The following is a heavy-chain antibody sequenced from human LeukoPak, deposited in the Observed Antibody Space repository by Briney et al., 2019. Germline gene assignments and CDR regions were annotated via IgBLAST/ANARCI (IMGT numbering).Heavy chain of an antibody. Sequence: SETLSLTCTVSGDSISSGSFYWSWIRQPAGKGLEWIGRIYTSGRTYYNPSLKSRVSMSVDTSKNQFSLKLSSVTAADTAVYYCARLSTVTTSFDYWGQGTLVTVSS. V-gene: IGHV4-61*02. CDR2: IYTSGRT. D-gene: IGHD4-11*01. CDR3: ARLSTVTTSFDY. CDR1: GDSISSGSFY. J-gene: IGHJ4*02.